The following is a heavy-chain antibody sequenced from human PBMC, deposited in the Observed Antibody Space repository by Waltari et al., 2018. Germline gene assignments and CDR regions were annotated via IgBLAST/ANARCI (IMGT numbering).Heavy chain of an antibody. Sequence: EVQLVESGGGFIQPGGSLRLSCAASGFTVSSNYMSWVRQAPGKGLEWVSVIYSGGSTYYADSVKGRFTISRDNSKNTLYLQMNSLRAEDTAVYYCARGRSGYDYRDFDYWGQGTLVTVSS. V-gene: IGHV3-53*01. CDR3: ARGRSGYDYRDFDY. CDR1: GFTVSSNY. J-gene: IGHJ4*02. CDR2: IYSGGST. D-gene: IGHD5-12*01.